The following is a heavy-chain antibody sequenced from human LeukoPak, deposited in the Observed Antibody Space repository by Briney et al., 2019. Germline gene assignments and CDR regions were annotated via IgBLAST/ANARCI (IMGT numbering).Heavy chain of an antibody. J-gene: IGHJ4*02. D-gene: IGHD3-16*01. V-gene: IGHV1-46*01. CDR3: ARGGATATYFWGYLDY. CDR1: GYPFTSSY. CDR2: LNPSAGRA. Sequence: SVNGSCKAPGYPFTSSYIHWARQAPGQGLEWMGILNPSAGRAVYAQDFQGRVTLTRDVSTSTVYMELSSLTSEDTAVYYCARGGATATYFWGYLDYWGQGTLVTVPS.